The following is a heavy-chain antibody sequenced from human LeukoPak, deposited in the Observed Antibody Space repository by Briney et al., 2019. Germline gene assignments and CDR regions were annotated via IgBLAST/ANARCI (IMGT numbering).Heavy chain of an antibody. Sequence: SETLSLTCAVYGGSFSGYYWSWFRQPPGKGLEWIGEINHSGSTNYNPSLKSRVTISVDTSKNQFSLKLSSVTAADTAVYYCAREWYYYGSGRVWFDPWGQGTLVTVSS. CDR2: INHSGST. CDR1: GGSFSGYY. D-gene: IGHD3-10*01. CDR3: AREWYYYGSGRVWFDP. V-gene: IGHV4-34*01. J-gene: IGHJ5*02.